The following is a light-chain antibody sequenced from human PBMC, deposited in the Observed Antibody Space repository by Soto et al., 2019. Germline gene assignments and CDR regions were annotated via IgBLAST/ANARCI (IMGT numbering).Light chain of an antibody. CDR2: SAS. Sequence: ILMTQSPDTLSVSPGERSTLACRASQSIAEKVVWYQQKSGQAPRLLIYSASSRATGIPDRFSGSGSGTDFTLTINRLEPEDFAVYYCQHYGNSPPSVTFGPGTKVDIK. V-gene: IGKV3-20*01. CDR1: QSIAEK. J-gene: IGKJ3*01. CDR3: QHYGNSPPSVT.